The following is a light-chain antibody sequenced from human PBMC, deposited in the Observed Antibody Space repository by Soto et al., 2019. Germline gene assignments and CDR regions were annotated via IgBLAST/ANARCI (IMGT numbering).Light chain of an antibody. CDR1: QSISSW. CDR2: DAS. Sequence: DIQMTQSPSTLSASVGDRVTITCRASQSISSWLAWYQQKPGKAPKLLLYDASILESGVPSRFSGSGSGTEFTLTISSLQPDDFATYYCQQYNSYSPTFGQGTKVEIK. CDR3: QQYNSYSPT. V-gene: IGKV1-5*01. J-gene: IGKJ1*01.